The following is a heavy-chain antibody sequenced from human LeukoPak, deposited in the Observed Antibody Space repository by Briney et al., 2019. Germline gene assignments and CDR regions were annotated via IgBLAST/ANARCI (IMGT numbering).Heavy chain of an antibody. J-gene: IGHJ4*02. Sequence: PSETLSLTCTVSGGSISSHFWSWIRQPPGKGLEWIGYIYHSGGTNYNPSLKSRVTISVDTSKTQFSLKLSSVTAADTAVYYCARSAGWLQSSTDYWGQGILVTVSS. V-gene: IGHV4-59*08. CDR3: ARSAGWLQSSTDY. CDR1: GGSISSHF. D-gene: IGHD5-24*01. CDR2: IYHSGGT.